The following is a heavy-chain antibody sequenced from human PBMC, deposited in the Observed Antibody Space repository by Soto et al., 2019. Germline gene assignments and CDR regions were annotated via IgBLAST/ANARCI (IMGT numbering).Heavy chain of an antibody. V-gene: IGHV4-4*07. CDR1: GCSISSYY. J-gene: IGHJ4*02. CDR3: ARDNYYDSSGYYYPFDY. CDR2: IYTSGST. D-gene: IGHD3-22*01. Sequence: XETLSLTCTVSGCSISSYYWSWIRQPAGKGLEWIGRIYTSGSTNYNPSLKSRVTMSVDTSKNQFSLKLSSVTAADTAVYYCARDNYYDSSGYYYPFDYWGQGTLVTVSS.